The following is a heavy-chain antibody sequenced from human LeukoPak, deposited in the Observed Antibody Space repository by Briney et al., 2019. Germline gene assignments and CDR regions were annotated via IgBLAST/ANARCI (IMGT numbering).Heavy chain of an antibody. D-gene: IGHD4-17*01. J-gene: IGHJ5*02. CDR1: GGSISSYY. Sequence: SETLSLTCTVSGGSISSYYWGWIRQPAGKGLEWIGRIYTSGSTNYNPSLKSRVTISVDKSKNQFSLKLTSVTAADTAVYYCARLNGDYDWGNWFDPWDQGTLVTVSS. CDR2: IYTSGST. CDR3: ARLNGDYDWGNWFDP. V-gene: IGHV4-4*07.